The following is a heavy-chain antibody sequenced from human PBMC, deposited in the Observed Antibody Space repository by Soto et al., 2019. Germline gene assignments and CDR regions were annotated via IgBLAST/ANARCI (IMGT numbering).Heavy chain of an antibody. CDR1: GGSINSSSYY. J-gene: IGHJ4*02. Sequence: QLQLQESGPGLVKPSETLSLTCIVSGGSINSSSYYWDWIRQPPGKGLEWIGIIYYSGTTYYNPSLKSRVTISVDTSKNQFSLKLSSVTAADTAVYYCARHVGRTGPLDYWGQGTLVTVSS. CDR2: IYYSGTT. V-gene: IGHV4-39*01. CDR3: ARHVGRTGPLDY. D-gene: IGHD3-9*01.